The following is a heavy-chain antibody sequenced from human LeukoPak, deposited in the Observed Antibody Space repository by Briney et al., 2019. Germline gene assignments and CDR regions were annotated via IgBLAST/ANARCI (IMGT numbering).Heavy chain of an antibody. D-gene: IGHD6-13*01. CDR3: VRSSAAAKYYFDY. CDR2: ISYDGSNE. CDR1: GFIFSRHT. Sequence: AGGSLRLSCAASGFIFSRHTMHWVRQAPGKGLQWVALISYDGSNEYLADSVKGRFTISRDNSRNTLSLQVNSLRLEDTAVYYCVRSSAAAKYYFDYWGQGTLVTVSS. J-gene: IGHJ4*02. V-gene: IGHV3-30-3*01.